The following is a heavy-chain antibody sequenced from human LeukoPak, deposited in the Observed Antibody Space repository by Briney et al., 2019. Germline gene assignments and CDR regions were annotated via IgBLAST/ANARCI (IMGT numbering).Heavy chain of an antibody. J-gene: IGHJ4*02. CDR1: GFTFSNYA. D-gene: IGHD3-10*01. Sequence: PGGSLRLSCTASGFTFSNYAMHWVRQAPGKGLEWVAVISYDGSTKYYADSVRGRFTISRDNSQNTLYLQMDSLRTEDTAVYSCGRDWDGVRGVKIDSWGQETPFIVSS. CDR3: GRDWDGVRGVKIDS. CDR2: ISYDGSTK. V-gene: IGHV3-30-3*01.